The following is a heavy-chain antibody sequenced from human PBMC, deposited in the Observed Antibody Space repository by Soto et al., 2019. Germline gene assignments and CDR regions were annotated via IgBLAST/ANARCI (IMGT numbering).Heavy chain of an antibody. CDR1: GFTFSSYA. CDR2: ISGSGGST. CDR3: AKVDYGSGRKYYYYYGMDV. Sequence: GGSLRLSCAASGFTFSSYAMSWVRQAPGKGLEWVSAISGSGGSTYYADSVKGRFTISRDNSKNTLYLQMNSLRAEDTAVYYCAKVDYGSGRKYYYYYGMDVWGQGTTVTVSS. V-gene: IGHV3-23*01. J-gene: IGHJ6*02. D-gene: IGHD3-10*01.